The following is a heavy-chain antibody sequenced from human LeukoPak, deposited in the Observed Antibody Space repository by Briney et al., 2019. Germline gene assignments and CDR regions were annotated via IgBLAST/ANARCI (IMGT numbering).Heavy chain of an antibody. J-gene: IGHJ4*02. Sequence: QPGGSLRLSCAASGFTFSSYAMTWVRQAPGKGLEWVPGISGSGTNTYYAGSVKGRFTISRDNSKNTLYLQMNSLRAEDTAAYYCAKGTYDSRGHFDYWGQGTLVSVSS. D-gene: IGHD3-22*01. V-gene: IGHV3-23*01. CDR1: GFTFSSYA. CDR3: AKGTYDSRGHFDY. CDR2: ISGSGTNT.